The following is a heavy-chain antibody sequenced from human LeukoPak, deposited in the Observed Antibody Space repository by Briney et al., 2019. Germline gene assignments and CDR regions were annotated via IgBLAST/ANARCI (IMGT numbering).Heavy chain of an antibody. D-gene: IGHD6-13*01. CDR3: GRGGGGYSSSRYWFFDL. J-gene: IGHJ2*01. Sequence: SETLSLTCTVSGGSISSYYWSWIRQPPGKGLEWIGYIYHSGSTNYNPSLKRRVTISVDTSKKHFSLRVTSVTAADTAVYYWGRGGGGYSSSRYWFFDLWGRGTLVTVSS. CDR1: GGSISSYY. CDR2: IYHSGST. V-gene: IGHV4-59*01.